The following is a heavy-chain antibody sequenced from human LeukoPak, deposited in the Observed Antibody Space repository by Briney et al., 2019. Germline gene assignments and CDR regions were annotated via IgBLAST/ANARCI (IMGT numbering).Heavy chain of an antibody. D-gene: IGHD3-10*01. J-gene: IGHJ5*02. CDR2: ISSSSSYT. Sequence: GGSLRLSCAASGFTFSDYYMSWIRQAPGKGLEWVSYISSSSSYTKYADSVKGRFTISRDNAKNSLYLQMNSLRAEDTAVYYCAGYYYGSGKFDPWGQGTLVTVSS. V-gene: IGHV3-11*03. CDR3: AGYYYGSGKFDP. CDR1: GFTFSDYY.